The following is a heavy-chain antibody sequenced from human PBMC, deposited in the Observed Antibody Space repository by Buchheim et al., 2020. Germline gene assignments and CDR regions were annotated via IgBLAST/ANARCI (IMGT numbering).Heavy chain of an antibody. CDR2: ISSSGSTI. CDR3: ARDGFNDLWSGKHYGMDV. CDR1: GFTFSSYE. D-gene: IGHD3-3*01. V-gene: IGHV3-48*03. Sequence: EVQLVESGGGLVQPGGSLRLSCAASGFTFSSYEMNWVRQAPGKGLEWVSYISSSGSTIYYADSVKGRFTISRDNAKNSLYLPMNSLRAEDTAVYYWARDGFNDLWSGKHYGMDVWGQGTT. J-gene: IGHJ6*02.